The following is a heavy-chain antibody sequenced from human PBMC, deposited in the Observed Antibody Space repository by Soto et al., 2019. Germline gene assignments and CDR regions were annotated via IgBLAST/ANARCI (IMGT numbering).Heavy chain of an antibody. D-gene: IGHD3-22*01. J-gene: IGHJ6*02. V-gene: IGHV1-2*02. CDR1: GYTFTGYY. CDR3: ARSSEGDSSGYLWGMDV. Sequence: QVQLVQSGAEVKKPGASVKVSCEASGYTFTGYYIHWVRQAPGHGLEWMGWINPNSGGTNYAQKFQGGVTMTRDTSITTAYMELSRLTSDDRAVYYCARSSEGDSSGYLWGMDVWGQGTTVTVSS. CDR2: INPNSGGT.